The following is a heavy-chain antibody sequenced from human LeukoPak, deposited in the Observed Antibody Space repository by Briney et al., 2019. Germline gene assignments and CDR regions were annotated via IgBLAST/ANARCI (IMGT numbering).Heavy chain of an antibody. Sequence: SETLSLTCTVSGGSISSYSWSWIRQPPGKGLEWIGYISSSGRINYNPSLKSRITMSVDTSKNQLSLKLSSVTAVDTAVYYCARVSVDYGAAIIDFWGQGTLVTVSS. CDR2: ISSSGRI. CDR1: GGSISSYS. CDR3: ARVSVDYGAAIIDF. V-gene: IGHV4-59*01. J-gene: IGHJ4*02. D-gene: IGHD2-2*02.